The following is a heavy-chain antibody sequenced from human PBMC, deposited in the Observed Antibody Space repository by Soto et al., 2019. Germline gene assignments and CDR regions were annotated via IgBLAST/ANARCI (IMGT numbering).Heavy chain of an antibody. CDR1: GGTFSNYA. CDR3: AIGTRNIWTCDF. D-gene: IGHD1-1*01. V-gene: IGHV1-69*01. CDR2: IIPLTETP. J-gene: IGHJ4*02. Sequence: QVQVVQSGAEVKKPGSSVKVSCKASGGTFSNYAISWVRQAPGHGLEWVGGIIPLTETPVYAQTVQGRLPITADEITSAAYMELSSLRSDDTAVYYCAIGTRNIWTCDFWGQGTLVTVSS.